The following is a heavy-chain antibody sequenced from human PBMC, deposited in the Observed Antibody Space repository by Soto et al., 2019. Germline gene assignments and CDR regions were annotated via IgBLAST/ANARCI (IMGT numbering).Heavy chain of an antibody. D-gene: IGHD5-12*01. V-gene: IGHV1-69*13. J-gene: IGHJ4*02. CDR3: ARDLRDGYNFAY. CDR2: IIPIFGTA. Sequence: SVKVSCKASGGTFSSYAISWVRQAPGQGLEWMGGIIPIFGTANYAQKFQGRVTITADESTSTAYMELSSLRSEDTAVYYCARDLRDGYNFAYWGQGTLVTVSS. CDR1: GGTFSSYA.